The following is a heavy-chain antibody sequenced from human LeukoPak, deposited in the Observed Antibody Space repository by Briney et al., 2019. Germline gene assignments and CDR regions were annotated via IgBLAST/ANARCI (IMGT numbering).Heavy chain of an antibody. J-gene: IGHJ4*02. CDR2: INPNSGGT. V-gene: IGHV1-2*02. D-gene: IGHD3-3*01. CDR3: ARGGGRFLEWLLSQIDY. Sequence: ASVKVSCKASGYTFIGYYIHWVRQAPGQGLEWMGWINPNSGGTNYAQKFQGRVTMTRDTSISTAYMELSRLRSDDTAVYYCARGGGRFLEWLLSQIDYWGQGTLVTVSS. CDR1: GYTFIGYY.